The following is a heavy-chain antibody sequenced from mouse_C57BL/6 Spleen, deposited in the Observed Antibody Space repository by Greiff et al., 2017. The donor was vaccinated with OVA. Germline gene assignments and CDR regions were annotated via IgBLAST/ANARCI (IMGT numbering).Heavy chain of an antibody. CDR2: IRLKSDNYAT. V-gene: IGHV6-3*01. CDR3: TGRITTVVAKGYFDY. Sequence: EVKLEESGGGLVQPGGSMKLSCVASGFTFSNYWMNWVRQSPEKGLEWVAQIRLKSDNYATHYAESVKGRFTISRDDSKSSVYLQMNNLRAEDTGIYYCTGRITTVVAKGYFDYWGQGTTLTVSS. CDR1: GFTFSNYW. D-gene: IGHD1-1*01. J-gene: IGHJ2*01.